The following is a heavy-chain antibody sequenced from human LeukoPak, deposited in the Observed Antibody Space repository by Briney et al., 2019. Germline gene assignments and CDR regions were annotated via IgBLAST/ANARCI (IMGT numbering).Heavy chain of an antibody. CDR2: IIPVLGVP. J-gene: IGHJ5*02. Sequence: GASVKVSCKASGGIFNSDAISWVRQAPGQGLEWMGKIIPVLGVPHYAQQFEGKVTIAADKSTYTAYMKLSSLRSEDTAVYYCAREDTRLTFGGGSRYNWFDPWGQGTLVTVSS. D-gene: IGHD3-16*01. CDR3: AREDTRLTFGGGSRYNWFDP. V-gene: IGHV1-69*04. CDR1: GGIFNSDA.